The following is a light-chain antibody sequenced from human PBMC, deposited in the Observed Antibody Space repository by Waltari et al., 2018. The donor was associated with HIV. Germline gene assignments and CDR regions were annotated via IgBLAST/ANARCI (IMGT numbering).Light chain of an antibody. CDR3: QSFDSSLTTSGVI. J-gene: IGLJ2*01. CDR2: ANS. Sequence: QSVLTQPPSVSGAPGQRVTISCTGSSSNIGAGYDVHSYQQLPGTAPKLLIYANSNRPSGVPDRFSGSKSGSSASLAITGLQAEDEAHYYCQSFDSSLTTSGVIFGGGTKLTVL. CDR1: SSNIGAGYD. V-gene: IGLV1-40*01.